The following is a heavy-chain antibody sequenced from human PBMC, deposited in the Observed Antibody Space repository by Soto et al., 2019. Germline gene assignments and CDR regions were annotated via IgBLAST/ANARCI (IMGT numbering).Heavy chain of an antibody. V-gene: IGHV3-23*01. CDR3: AKDRGGGWFDP. CDR1: GFTFSSYA. Sequence: EVQLLESGGGLVQPGGSLRLSCAASGFTFSSYAMSWVRQAPGKGLEWVSAISGSGGSTYYADSVKGRFTISRDNSKNPLYLQMNRLRAEDPGVYYWAKDRGGGWFDPWGQGTLVTVSS. J-gene: IGHJ5*02. CDR2: ISGSGGST. D-gene: IGHD3-10*01.